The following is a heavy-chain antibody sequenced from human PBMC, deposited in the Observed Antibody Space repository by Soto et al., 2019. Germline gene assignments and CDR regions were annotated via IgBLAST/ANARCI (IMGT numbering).Heavy chain of an antibody. J-gene: IGHJ6*02. CDR1: GFPFSTSA. CDR3: AKDRQQWLVRHYYYYGMDV. D-gene: IGHD6-19*01. CDR2: ISGSGGST. V-gene: IGHV3-23*01. Sequence: PGGSLRLSCAASGFPFSTSAMSWVRQAPGKGLEWVSAISGSGGSTYYADSVKGRFTISRDNSKNTLYLQMNSLRAEDTAVYYCAKDRQQWLVRHYYYYGMDVWGQGTTVTVSS.